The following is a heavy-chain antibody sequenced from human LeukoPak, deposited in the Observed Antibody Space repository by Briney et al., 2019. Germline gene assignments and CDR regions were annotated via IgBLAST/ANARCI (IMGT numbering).Heavy chain of an antibody. CDR3: ARDSRYGDFDY. CDR1: GFTFSSYW. CDR2: VKQDGSEK. D-gene: IGHD1-14*01. J-gene: IGHJ4*02. Sequence: GGSLRLSCSASGFTFSSYWVTWVRQAPGKGLEWVANVKQDGSEKNYVDSVKGRFTISRDNAKNSLYLQMNSLRAEDTAVYYCARDSRYGDFDYWGQGTLVTVSS. V-gene: IGHV3-7*01.